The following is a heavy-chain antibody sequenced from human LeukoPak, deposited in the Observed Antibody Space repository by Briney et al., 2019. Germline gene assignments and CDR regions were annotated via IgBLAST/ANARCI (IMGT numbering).Heavy chain of an antibody. J-gene: IGHJ4*02. CDR3: TTLKYSSGWYIDY. D-gene: IGHD6-19*01. CDR2: IKSKTDGGTT. Sequence: GGSLRLSCAASGFTFSNAWMNWVRQAPGKGLEWVGRIKSKTDGGTTDYAAPVKGRFTISRDDSKNTLYLQMNSLKTEDTAVYYCTTLKYSSGWYIDYWGQGTLVTVSS. CDR1: GFTFSNAW. V-gene: IGHV3-15*07.